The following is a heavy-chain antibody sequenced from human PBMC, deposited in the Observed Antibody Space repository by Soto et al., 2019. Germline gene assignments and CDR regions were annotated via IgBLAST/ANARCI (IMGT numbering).Heavy chain of an antibody. V-gene: IGHV4-39*01. D-gene: IGHD3-10*01. CDR1: GGSISSSSYY. J-gene: IGHJ6*02. CDR2: IYYSGST. Sequence: SETLSLTCTVSGGSISSSSYYCGGIRQPPGKGLEWIGSIYYSGSTYYNPSLKSRVTISVDTSKNQFSLKLSSVTAADTAVYYCIYGSGSYPYYYNCMDVWGQATTLTVSS. CDR3: IYGSGSYPYYYNCMDV.